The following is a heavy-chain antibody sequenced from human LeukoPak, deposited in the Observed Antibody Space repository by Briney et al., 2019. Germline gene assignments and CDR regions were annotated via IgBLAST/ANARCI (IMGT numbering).Heavy chain of an antibody. J-gene: IGHJ4*02. D-gene: IGHD5-12*01. V-gene: IGHV4-30-4*02. CDR1: GCSISSGDYY. CDR2: IYYSGST. CDR3: ARGEGSGYGRWRRVEYFDY. Sequence: SETLSLTCTVSGCSISSGDYYWSWIRQPPGKGLEWIGYIYYSGSTYYNPSLKSRVTISVDTSKNQFSLKLSSVTAADTAVYYCARGEGSGYGRWRRVEYFDYWGQGTLVTVSS.